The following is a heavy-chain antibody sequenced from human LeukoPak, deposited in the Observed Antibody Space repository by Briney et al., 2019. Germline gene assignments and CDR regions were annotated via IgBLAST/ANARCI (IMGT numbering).Heavy chain of an antibody. J-gene: IGHJ3*02. V-gene: IGHV3-21*01. CDR1: GFTFSSYS. CDR3: ARGSGSSSSEAFDI. Sequence: GGSLRLSCAASGFTFSSYSMNWVRQAPGKGLEWVSSISSSSSYIYYADSVKGRFTISRDNAKNSLYPQMNSLRAEDTAVYYCARGSGSSSSEAFDIWGQGTMVTVSS. CDR2: ISSSSSYI. D-gene: IGHD6-6*01.